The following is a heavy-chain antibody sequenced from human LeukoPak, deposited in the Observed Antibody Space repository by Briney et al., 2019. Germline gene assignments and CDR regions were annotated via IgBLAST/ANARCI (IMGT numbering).Heavy chain of an antibody. Sequence: QPGGSLRLSCAASGFTFSNSWMHWVRHAPGEGLVWVSRISGDGSSTNNADSVKGRFTISRDNAKNTLYLQMNSLRTEDTAVYYCARGVDNSYGYVFWGQGTRVAVSP. V-gene: IGHV3-74*01. J-gene: IGHJ4*02. CDR1: GFTFSNSW. CDR2: ISGDGSST. D-gene: IGHD5-18*01. CDR3: ARGVDNSYGYVF.